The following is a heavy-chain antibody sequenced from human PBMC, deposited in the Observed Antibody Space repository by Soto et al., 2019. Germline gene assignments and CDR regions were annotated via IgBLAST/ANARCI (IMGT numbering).Heavy chain of an antibody. D-gene: IGHD3-9*01. CDR2: INPNSGDT. CDR1: GYTFGSYV. CDR3: ARDARGTRGFDEMDI. J-gene: IGHJ6*02. V-gene: IGHV1-2*02. Sequence: ASVKVSCKTSGYTFGSYVTTWVRQAPGQGLEWMGWINPNSGDTGYAQNFQGRVTMTRDTSFNLVYMEMSGLMSDDTAVYYCARDARGTRGFDEMDIWGQGT.